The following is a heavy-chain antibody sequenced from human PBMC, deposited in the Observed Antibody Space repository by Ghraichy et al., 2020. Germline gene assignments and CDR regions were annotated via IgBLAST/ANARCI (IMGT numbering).Heavy chain of an antibody. D-gene: IGHD3-10*01. CDR3: AKDLESYIGGYDPLDI. CDR2: IVGGGYRR. V-gene: IGHV3-23*01. CDR1: GFTFTHYA. J-gene: IGHJ3*02. Sequence: GVLRLSCTASGFTFTHYAVSCVRQAPGKGPECVSAIVGGGYRRDYADAVKGRFTISRADSKNALYLQMTSLRVEDTAVYFCAKDLESYIGGYDPLDIWGPGTAVTVFS.